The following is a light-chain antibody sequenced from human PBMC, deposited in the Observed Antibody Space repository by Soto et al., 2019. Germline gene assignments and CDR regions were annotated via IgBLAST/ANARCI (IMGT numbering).Light chain of an antibody. Sequence: EIVLTQSPGTLSLSPGERATLSCRASQSVTSSYLTWYQQKPGQAPRLLIYGASTRAAGIPDRFSGSGSGTDFTLTISTLESEDFAIYYCHQYSKLPITVSQGTRPEIK. V-gene: IGKV3-20*01. CDR2: GAS. CDR3: HQYSKLPIT. J-gene: IGKJ5*01. CDR1: QSVTSSY.